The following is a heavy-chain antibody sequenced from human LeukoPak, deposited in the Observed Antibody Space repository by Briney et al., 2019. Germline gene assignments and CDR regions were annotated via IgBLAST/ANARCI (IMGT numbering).Heavy chain of an antibody. V-gene: IGHV3-7*01. D-gene: IGHD3-10*01. J-gene: IGHJ4*02. CDR3: ARIYYFGDNNWRYFDN. CDR1: GFTFSSYW. CDR2: IDPDGSEK. Sequence: GGSLRLSCAASGFTFSSYWMSWVRQAPGKGLEWVANIDPDGSEKQYGDSVKGRFTTSRDNAKNSLYLQMNSLRAEDTAIYYCARIYYFGDNNWRYFDNWGQGTLVTVSS.